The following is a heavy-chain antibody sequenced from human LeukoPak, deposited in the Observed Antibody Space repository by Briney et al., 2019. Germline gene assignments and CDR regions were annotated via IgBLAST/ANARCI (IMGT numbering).Heavy chain of an antibody. CDR1: GGSISSYY. V-gene: IGHV4-59*01. J-gene: IGHJ6*02. CDR3: ARLRAAGYFDWLTDYYYYGMDV. Sequence: SETLSLTCTVSGGSISSYYRSWIRQPPGKGLEWIGYIYYSGSTNYNPSLKSRVTISVATSKNQFSLKLSSVTAADTAVYYCARLRAAGYFDWLTDYYYYGMDVWGQGTTVTVSS. D-gene: IGHD3-9*01. CDR2: IYYSGST.